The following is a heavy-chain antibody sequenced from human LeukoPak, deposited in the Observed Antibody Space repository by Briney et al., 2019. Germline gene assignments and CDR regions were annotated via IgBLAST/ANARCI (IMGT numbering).Heavy chain of an antibody. CDR2: IYSGGST. J-gene: IGHJ4*02. CDR3: ARGTSGWSPAPFDY. V-gene: IGHV3-53*01. Sequence: GXXLRLSCAASGFTVSSNYMSWVRQAPGKGLEWVSVIYSGGSTYYADSVKGRFTISRDNSKNTLYLQMNSLRAEDTAVYYCARGTSGWSPAPFDYWGQGTLVTVSS. D-gene: IGHD6-19*01. CDR1: GFTVSSNY.